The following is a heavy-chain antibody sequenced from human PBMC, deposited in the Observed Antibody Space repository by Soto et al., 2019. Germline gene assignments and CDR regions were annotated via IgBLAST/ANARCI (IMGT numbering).Heavy chain of an antibody. V-gene: IGHV1-18*04. CDR2: ISAYNGNT. J-gene: IGHJ6*02. D-gene: IGHD3-3*01. CDR1: GYTFTSYG. CDR3: ARERSRGFGVVIYYYYGMDV. Sequence: ASVKVSFKASGYTFTSYGISWLRQAPGQGLEWMGWISAYNGNTNYAQKLQGRVTMTTDTSTSTAYMELRSLRSDDTAVYYCARERSRGFGVVIYYYYGMDVWGQGTTVTVSS.